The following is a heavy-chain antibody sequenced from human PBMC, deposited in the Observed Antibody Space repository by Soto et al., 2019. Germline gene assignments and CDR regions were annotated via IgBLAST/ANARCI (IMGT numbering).Heavy chain of an antibody. CDR1: GFTFSSYW. V-gene: IGHV3-7*01. Sequence: EVQLVESGGGLVQPGGSLRLSCAASGFTFSSYWMRWVRQAPGKGLEWVANIKQDGSEKYYVDSVKGRFTISRDNAKNSLYLQMNSLRAEDTAVYYCARWAYSSNWYYFDYWGQGTLVTVSS. CDR3: ARWAYSSNWYYFDY. CDR2: IKQDGSEK. D-gene: IGHD2-2*01. J-gene: IGHJ4*02.